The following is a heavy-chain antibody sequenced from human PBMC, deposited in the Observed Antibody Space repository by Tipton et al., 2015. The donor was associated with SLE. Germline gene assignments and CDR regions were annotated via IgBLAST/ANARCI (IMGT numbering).Heavy chain of an antibody. CDR2: IYSSGDR. CDR1: GGSISFDY. V-gene: IGHV4-4*07. Sequence: TLSLTCTVSGGSISFDYWSWIRQSAGGGLEWIGRIYSSGDRDYNPSLRSRVTMSVDPSKNQFSLTLMSVTAADTAVYFCARIIAGHGDAFDVWGQGTMVTVSS. CDR3: ARIIAGHGDAFDV. J-gene: IGHJ3*01.